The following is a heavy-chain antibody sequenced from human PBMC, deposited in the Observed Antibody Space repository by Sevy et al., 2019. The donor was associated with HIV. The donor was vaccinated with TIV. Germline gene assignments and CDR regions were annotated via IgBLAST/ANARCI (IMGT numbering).Heavy chain of an antibody. CDR1: GFSFDDHA. CDR3: AKGSEGDYADCPLDQ. D-gene: IGHD4-17*01. CDR2: ISWNSGTI. J-gene: IGHJ4*02. V-gene: IGHV3-9*01. Sequence: GGSLRLSCAASGFSFDDHALHWVRQAPGKGLEWVSGISWNSGTIGYADSVKGRFTISRDNAKNSLYLQMSSLRVEDTALYYCAKGSEGDYADCPLDQWGQGTLVTVSS.